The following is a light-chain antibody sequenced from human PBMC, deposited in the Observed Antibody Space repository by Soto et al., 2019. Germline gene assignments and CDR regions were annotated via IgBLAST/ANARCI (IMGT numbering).Light chain of an antibody. V-gene: IGKV3-11*01. J-gene: IGKJ4*01. Sequence: EIVLTQSPATLSFSPGETATLSCRASQSVSSYLAWYQQKPGQAPRLLIYDASNRATGIPARFSGSGAGTDFTLTISSPEPEDCAVYYCQQRSNWPPGLTFGGGTKVEIK. CDR1: QSVSSY. CDR2: DAS. CDR3: QQRSNWPPGLT.